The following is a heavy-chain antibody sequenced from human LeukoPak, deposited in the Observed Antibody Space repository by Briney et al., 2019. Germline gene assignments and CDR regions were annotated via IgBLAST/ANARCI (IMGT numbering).Heavy chain of an antibody. CDR3: ARALNGGADY. Sequence: PGGSQRLSCAASGFTFSSYSMNWVRQAPGKGLEWVSSISSSSSYIYYADSVKGRFTISRDNAKNSLYLQMNSLRAEDTAVYYCARALNGGADYWGQGTLVTVSS. J-gene: IGHJ4*02. D-gene: IGHD3-16*01. V-gene: IGHV3-21*01. CDR2: ISSSSSYI. CDR1: GFTFSSYS.